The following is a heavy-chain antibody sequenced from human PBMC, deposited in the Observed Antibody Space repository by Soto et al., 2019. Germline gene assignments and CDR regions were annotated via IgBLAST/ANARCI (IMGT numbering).Heavy chain of an antibody. V-gene: IGHV3-21*01. CDR1: GFTFTTYD. CDR2: ITTTSRYI. D-gene: IGHD1-1*01. CDR3: VSSGTAPMLRHNWFDP. Sequence: EVQLVESGGGLVKPGGSLRLSCAASGFTFTTYDMNWVRQAPGKGLEWVSSITTTSRYIYYADSVRGRFTISRDNAKNSRFLQMDSRRSAYAAVYYCVSSGTAPMLRHNWFDPWGQGTLVTVSS. J-gene: IGHJ5*02.